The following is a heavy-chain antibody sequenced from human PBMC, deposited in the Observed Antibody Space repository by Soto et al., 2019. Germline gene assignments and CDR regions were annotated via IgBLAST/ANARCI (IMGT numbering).Heavy chain of an antibody. D-gene: IGHD5-12*01. CDR1: GFTFSSYS. CDR2: ISSSSSTI. CDR3: ARDCGAKIRRGANWFDP. Sequence: EVQLVESGGGLVQPGGSLRLSCAASGFTFSSYSMNWVRQAPGTGLEWVSYISSSSSTIYYADSVKGRFTISRDNAKKTLYLQMHRLRDEYTAVYYCARDCGAKIRRGANWFDPWGQGTLVTVSS. V-gene: IGHV3-48*02. J-gene: IGHJ5*02.